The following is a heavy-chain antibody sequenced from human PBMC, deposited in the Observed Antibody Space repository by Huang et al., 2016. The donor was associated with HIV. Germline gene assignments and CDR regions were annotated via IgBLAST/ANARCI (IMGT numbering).Heavy chain of an antibody. J-gene: IGHJ2*01. CDR2: SNNGGST. CDR3: VRGPRYVSADWYARLRNYWFFDL. Sequence: QQQLQQWGAGLLKPSETLSLTCAVYGGSFTNYYWGWIRQPPGKGLEWIGESNNGGSTQYSPSHKSRVTISLDTSKNQVSLKLTSVSAADTAVYYCVRGPRYVSADWYARLRNYWFFDLWGRGSLVSVSS. D-gene: IGHD3-9*01. V-gene: IGHV4-34*01. CDR1: GGSFTNYY.